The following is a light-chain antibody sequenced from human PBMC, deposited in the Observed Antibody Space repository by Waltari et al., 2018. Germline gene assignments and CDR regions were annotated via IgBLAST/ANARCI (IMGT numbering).Light chain of an antibody. V-gene: IGKV3-11*01. CDR3: QQRNSWPLT. CDR1: QGFRDC. Sequence: YRDSQGFRDCVAWDQQKPCQVTRLTIYDASDRATRMTARFSGSGSRPDFTLPISSLEPEDFAVYYCQQRNSWPLTLGGGTKVEIK. CDR2: DAS. J-gene: IGKJ4*01.